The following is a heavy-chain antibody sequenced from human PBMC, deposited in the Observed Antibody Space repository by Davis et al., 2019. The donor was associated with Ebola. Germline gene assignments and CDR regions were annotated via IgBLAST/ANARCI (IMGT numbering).Heavy chain of an antibody. CDR3: ARLGPDHYGMDV. CDR2: IYPFDSDA. Sequence: GESLNPSCQSYGYSLDPFRTACVRQLPGKGLEWMGIIYPFDSDAKYSPSFQGHFTISADKSINTAYLHWSSLQASDTAVYYCARLGPDHYGMDVWGKGTTVTVSS. V-gene: IGHV5-51*01. CDR1: GYSLDPFR. D-gene: IGHD1-14*01. J-gene: IGHJ6*04.